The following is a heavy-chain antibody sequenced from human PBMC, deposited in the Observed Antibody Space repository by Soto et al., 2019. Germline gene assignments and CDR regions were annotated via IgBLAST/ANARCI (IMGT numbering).Heavy chain of an antibody. CDR1: GYTFTSYY. Sequence: ASVKVSCKASGYTFTSYYMHWVRQAPGQGLEWMGIINPSGGSTSYAQKFQGRVTMTRDTSTSTVYMELSSLRSEDTAVYYCARPWTTVTTPGSGYYGMDVWGQGTTVTVSS. CDR2: INPSGGST. V-gene: IGHV1-46*01. D-gene: IGHD4-17*01. CDR3: ARPWTTVTTPGSGYYGMDV. J-gene: IGHJ6*02.